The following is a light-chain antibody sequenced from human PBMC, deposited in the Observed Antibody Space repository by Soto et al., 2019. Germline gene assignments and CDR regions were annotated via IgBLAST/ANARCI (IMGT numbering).Light chain of an antibody. CDR2: GAS. V-gene: IGKV3-20*01. CDR1: QSVSSSY. Sequence: EIVLTQSPGALSLSPGERDTLSCGASQSVSSSYLAWYQQKPGQAPRLLIYGASTRATGIPARFSGSGSGTDFTLTISRLEPEDFAVYYCQQYGSSPRTFGQGTKVEIK. J-gene: IGKJ1*01. CDR3: QQYGSSPRT.